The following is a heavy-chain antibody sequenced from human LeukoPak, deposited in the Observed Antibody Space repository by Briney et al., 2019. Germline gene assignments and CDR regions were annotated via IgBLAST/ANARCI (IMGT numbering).Heavy chain of an antibody. D-gene: IGHD6-19*01. CDR2: IRSKANSYAT. CDR1: GFTFSGSA. CDR3: TSPLGSGWNWFDP. V-gene: IGHV3-73*01. J-gene: IGHJ5*02. Sequence: GGSLSLSCAASGFTFSGSAMHWVRQASGKGLEWVGRIRSKANSYATAYAASVKGIFTISRDDSKNTAYLQMNSLKTEDTAVYYCTSPLGSGWNWFDPWGQGTLVTVSS.